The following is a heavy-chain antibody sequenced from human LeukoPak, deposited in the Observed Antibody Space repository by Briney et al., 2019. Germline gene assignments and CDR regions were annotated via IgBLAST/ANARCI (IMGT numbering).Heavy chain of an antibody. CDR1: GFTVSSNY. J-gene: IGHJ3*02. Sequence: PGGSLRLSCAASGFTVSSNYMSWVRQAPGKGLEWVSVIYSGGSTYYADSVKGRFTISRDNSKNTLYLQMNSLRAEDTAAYYCARDDLSSYYDFWSGYPSLAFDIWGQGTMVTVSS. CDR2: IYSGGST. V-gene: IGHV3-66*01. CDR3: ARDDLSSYYDFWSGYPSLAFDI. D-gene: IGHD3-3*01.